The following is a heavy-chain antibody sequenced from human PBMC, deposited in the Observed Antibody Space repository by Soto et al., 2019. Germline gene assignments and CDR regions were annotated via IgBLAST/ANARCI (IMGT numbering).Heavy chain of an antibody. V-gene: IGHV4-4*07. Sequence: SETLSLTCTVSGASISGFYWSWIRKSAGKGLEWIGRIYATGTTDYNPSLKSRVMMSVDTSKKQFSLKLRSVTAADTAVYYCVRDGTKTLRDWFDPWGQGXSVTVXS. CDR1: GASISGFY. CDR2: IYATGTT. CDR3: VRDGTKTLRDWFDP. D-gene: IGHD1-1*01. J-gene: IGHJ5*02.